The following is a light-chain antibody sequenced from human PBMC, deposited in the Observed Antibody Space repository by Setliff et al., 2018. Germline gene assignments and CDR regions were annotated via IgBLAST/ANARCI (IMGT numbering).Light chain of an antibody. CDR1: SNDVGSYDL. Sequence: QSVLTQPASVSGSPGQSITISCSGTSNDVGSYDLVSWYQQHPGKAPKLIIYGVSDRPSGVSSRFSGSKSGNTASLTISELQTEDEADYYCNAYTAGTTYVFGTGTKVTV. J-gene: IGLJ1*01. CDR3: NAYTAGTTYV. V-gene: IGLV2-14*03. CDR2: GVS.